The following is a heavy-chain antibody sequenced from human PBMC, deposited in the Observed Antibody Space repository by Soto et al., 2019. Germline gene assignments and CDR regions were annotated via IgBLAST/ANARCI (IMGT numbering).Heavy chain of an antibody. J-gene: IGHJ5*02. CDR1: GGSISGSGYY. D-gene: IGHD4-17*01. V-gene: IGHV4-39*01. Sequence: QLQLQESGPGLVKPSGTLSLTCTVSGGSISGSGYYWGWIRQPPGKGLEWIGTIYYSGSTYSNSSLKSRVTISVDTSKNQFSLKLSSVTAADTAIYYCARHYGAFDPWGQGTLVTVSS. CDR3: ARHYGAFDP. CDR2: IYYSGST.